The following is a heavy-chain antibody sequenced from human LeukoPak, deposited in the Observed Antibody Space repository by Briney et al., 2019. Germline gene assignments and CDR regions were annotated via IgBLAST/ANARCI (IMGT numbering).Heavy chain of an antibody. D-gene: IGHD2-15*01. J-gene: IGHJ4*02. CDR1: GFTFSAYW. Sequence: PGGSLRLSCAASGFTFSAYWMSWIRQPPGKGLEWVANIKPDGSGIYYVDSVKGRFTISRDNATNSLYLQINSLRAEDTAVYYCAPGGGAFWGQGTLVTVSS. CDR2: IKPDGSGI. CDR3: APGGGAF. V-gene: IGHV3-7*05.